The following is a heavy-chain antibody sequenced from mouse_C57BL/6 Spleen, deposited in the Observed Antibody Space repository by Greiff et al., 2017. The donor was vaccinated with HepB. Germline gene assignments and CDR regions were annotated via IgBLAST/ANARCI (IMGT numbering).Heavy chain of an antibody. CDR1: GFTFSSYA. CDR2: ISDGGSYT. V-gene: IGHV5-4*01. CDR3: ARDRWDTLAY. Sequence: EVMLVESGGGLVKPGGSLKLSCAASGFTFSSYAMSWVRQTPEKRLEWVATISDGGSYTYYPDNVKGRFTISRDNAKNNLYLQMSHLKSEDTAMYYCARDRWDTLAYWGQGTLVTVSA. J-gene: IGHJ3*01. D-gene: IGHD3-3*01.